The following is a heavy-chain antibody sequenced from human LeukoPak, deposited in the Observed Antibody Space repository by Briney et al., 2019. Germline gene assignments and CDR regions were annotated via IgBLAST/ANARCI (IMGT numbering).Heavy chain of an antibody. CDR1: GGSISSSSYY. J-gene: IGHJ5*02. CDR2: IYYSGST. CDR3: ASIPGIAVAGNPPGWFDP. Sequence: PSETLSLTCTVSGGSISSSSYYWGWIRQPPGKGLEWIGSIYYSGSTYYNPSLKSRVTISVDTSKNQFSLKLSSVTAADTAVYYCASIPGIAVAGNPPGWFDPWGQGTLVTVSS. D-gene: IGHD6-19*01. V-gene: IGHV4-39*07.